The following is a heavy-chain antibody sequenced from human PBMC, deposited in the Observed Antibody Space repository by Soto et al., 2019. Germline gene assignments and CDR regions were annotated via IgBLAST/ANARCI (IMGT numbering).Heavy chain of an antibody. Sequence: QVQLVQSGAEVKKPGASVKVSCKASGYTFTSYGISWVRQAPGQGLEWMGWISAYNGNTNSTQKLQGRVTMTTETPTSTPYMERRSLRSEDTAVYDCARCSSGPPPDAFDSWGQGTMVTVSS. V-gene: IGHV1-18*01. J-gene: IGHJ3*02. CDR2: ISAYNGNT. CDR1: GYTFTSYG. D-gene: IGHD6-19*01. CDR3: ARCSSGPPPDAFDS.